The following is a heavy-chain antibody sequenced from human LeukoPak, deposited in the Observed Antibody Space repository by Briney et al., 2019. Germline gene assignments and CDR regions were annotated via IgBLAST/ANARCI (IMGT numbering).Heavy chain of an antibody. Sequence: SETLSLTCTVSGGSISSYYWSWIRQHPGKGLEWIGYIYYSGSTNYNPSLKSRVTISVDTSKNQFSLKLSSVTAADTAVYYCARSEGSGWYVGSEYFQHWGQGTLVTVSS. CDR1: GGSISSYY. CDR3: ARSEGSGWYVGSEYFQH. D-gene: IGHD6-19*01. V-gene: IGHV4-59*08. J-gene: IGHJ1*01. CDR2: IYYSGST.